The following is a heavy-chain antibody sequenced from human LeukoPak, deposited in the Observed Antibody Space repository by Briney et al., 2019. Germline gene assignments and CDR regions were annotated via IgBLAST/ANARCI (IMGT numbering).Heavy chain of an antibody. CDR3: ATGGMATINYYGMDV. CDR2: FDPEDGET. J-gene: IGHJ6*02. CDR1: GGTFSSYA. V-gene: IGHV1-24*01. Sequence: ASVKVSCKASGGTFSSYAISWVRQAPGKGLEWMGGFDPEDGETIYAQKFQGRVTMTEDTSTDTAYMELSSLRSEDTAVYYCATGGMATINYYGMDVWGQGTTVTVSS. D-gene: IGHD5-12*01.